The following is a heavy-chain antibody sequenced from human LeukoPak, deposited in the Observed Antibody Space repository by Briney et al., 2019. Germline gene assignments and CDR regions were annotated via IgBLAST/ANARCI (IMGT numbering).Heavy chain of an antibody. Sequence: PGGSLRLSCAASGFTFSTYAMTWVRQAPGKGLDYVSSISASGDTTYYADSVKGRFTISRDNTKNSLHLQMNSLRAEDTAVYFCATNGVVPPDTYYYYMDVWGKGTTVTVSS. D-gene: IGHD2-2*01. V-gene: IGHV3-23*01. CDR3: ATNGVVPPDTYYYYMDV. J-gene: IGHJ6*03. CDR2: ISASGDTT. CDR1: GFTFSTYA.